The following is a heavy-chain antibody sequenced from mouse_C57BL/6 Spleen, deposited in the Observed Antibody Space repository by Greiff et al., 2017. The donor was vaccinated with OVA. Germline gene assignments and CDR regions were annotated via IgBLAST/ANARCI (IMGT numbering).Heavy chain of an antibody. V-gene: IGHV5-17*01. CDR3: ARGDYEDFDY. CDR1: GFTFSDYG. J-gene: IGHJ2*01. CDR2: ISSGSSTI. Sequence: EVKLEESGGGLVKPGGSLKLSCAASGFTFSDYGMHWVRQAPEKGLEWVAYISSGSSTIYYADTVKGRFTISRDNAKNTLFLQMTSLRSEDTAMYYCARGDYEDFDYWGQGTTLTVSS. D-gene: IGHD2-4*01.